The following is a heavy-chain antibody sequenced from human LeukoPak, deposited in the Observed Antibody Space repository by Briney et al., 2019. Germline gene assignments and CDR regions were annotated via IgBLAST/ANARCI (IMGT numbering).Heavy chain of an antibody. D-gene: IGHD1-1*01. CDR3: GRATTYYYYYYMAV. V-gene: IGHV4-59*01. J-gene: IGHJ6*03. CDR1: CVSIRSYY. CDR2: IYYSGSS. Sequence: SDTLTLTCTVSCVSIRSYYWSWIRQPPRKGLEWIGYIYYSGSSIYNTSLKSRVTIAVDTSKKLLCLKLTFVTAAVTALYFCGRATTYYYYYYMAVLDKRPTVNIYS.